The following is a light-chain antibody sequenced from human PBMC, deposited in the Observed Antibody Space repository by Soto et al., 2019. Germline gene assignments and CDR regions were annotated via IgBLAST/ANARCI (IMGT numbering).Light chain of an antibody. CDR3: QQIHSTSSYT. J-gene: IGKJ2*01. V-gene: IGKV1-39*01. Sequence: DIQMTQSPSSLSSSVGDRVTITCRTSHNIRNYLNWYQQRPGKTPNLLVYAASNLRGGVPSRFSGSGSGTVFTLTINSLQPEDFATYYCQQIHSTSSYTFGQGTKVDI. CDR1: HNIRNY. CDR2: AAS.